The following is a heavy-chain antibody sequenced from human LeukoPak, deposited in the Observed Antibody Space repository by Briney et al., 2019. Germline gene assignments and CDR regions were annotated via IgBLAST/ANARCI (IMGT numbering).Heavy chain of an antibody. CDR1: GFTFSNAW. Sequence: PGGSLRLSCAASGFTFSNAWMSWVRQAPGKGLEWVGRIKRKTDGGTTDYVAPVKGRFTISRDDSKNTLFLQMNSLKTEDTAVYYCTTNTAMVSSRMDSWGQGTLVTVSS. V-gene: IGHV3-15*01. CDR3: TTNTAMVSSRMDS. D-gene: IGHD5-18*01. J-gene: IGHJ4*02. CDR2: IKRKTDGGTT.